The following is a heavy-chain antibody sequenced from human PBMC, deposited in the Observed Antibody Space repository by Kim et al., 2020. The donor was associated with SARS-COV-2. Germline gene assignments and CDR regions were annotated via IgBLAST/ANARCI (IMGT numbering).Heavy chain of an antibody. CDR3: ARDWMSWGSGSYLDGWFDP. D-gene: IGHD3-10*01. V-gene: IGHV3-21*01. CDR1: GFTFSSYS. J-gene: IGHJ5*02. CDR2: ISSSSSYI. Sequence: GGSLRLSCAASGFTFSSYSMNWVRQAPGKGLEWVSSISSSSSYIYYADSVKGRFTISRDNAKNSLYLQMNSLRAEDTAVYYCARDWMSWGSGSYLDGWFDPWGQGTLVTVSS.